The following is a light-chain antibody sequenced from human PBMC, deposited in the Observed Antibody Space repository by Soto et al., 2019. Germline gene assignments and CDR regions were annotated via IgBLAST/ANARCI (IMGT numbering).Light chain of an antibody. CDR1: QSVSSN. CDR2: GAS. J-gene: IGKJ5*01. Sequence: EIVMTQSPATLSVSPGERATLSCRASQSVSSNLAWYQQKPGQAPRLLIYGASSRATGIPDRFSGSASGTDFTLTISRLEPEDFAVYYCQQYGSSPPITFGQGTRLEIK. CDR3: QQYGSSPPIT. V-gene: IGKV3-20*01.